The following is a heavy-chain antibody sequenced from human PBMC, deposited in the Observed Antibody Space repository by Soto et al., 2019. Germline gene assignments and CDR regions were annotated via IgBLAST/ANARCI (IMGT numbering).Heavy chain of an antibody. V-gene: IGHV4-34*01. J-gene: IGHJ4*02. CDR2: IDHLGST. Sequence: QVQLQQWGAGLLKPSETLSLTCAVYGGSFSGYYWSWIRQPPGKGPEWIGEIDHLGSTNYNPSLQSRVAISVDPSKNQFSLKMISVTAADTAVYFCARPAKRWLQLNFFDYWGRGTLVTVSS. CDR3: ARPAKRWLQLNFFDY. D-gene: IGHD1-1*01. CDR1: GGSFSGYY.